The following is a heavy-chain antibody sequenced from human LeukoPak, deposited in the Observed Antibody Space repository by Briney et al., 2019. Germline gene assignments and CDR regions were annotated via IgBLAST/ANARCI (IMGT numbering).Heavy chain of an antibody. Sequence: SETLSLTCTVSGYSISSGYYWAWLRQTPGKGLEWIGNIYHTGSTYYNPSLKSRVTISVDTSRNQFSLKLNSVTAADTAVYYCARGYSSSWYINWFDPWGQRTLVSVSS. CDR3: ARGYSSSWYINWFDP. J-gene: IGHJ5*02. V-gene: IGHV4-38-2*02. D-gene: IGHD6-13*01. CDR1: GYSISSGYY. CDR2: IYHTGST.